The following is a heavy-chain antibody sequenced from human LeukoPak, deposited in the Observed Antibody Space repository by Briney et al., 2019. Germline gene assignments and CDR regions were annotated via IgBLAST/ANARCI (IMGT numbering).Heavy chain of an antibody. J-gene: IGHJ4*02. CDR2: IYHSGST. V-gene: IGHV4-30-2*01. D-gene: IGHD2-15*01. Sequence: SQTLSLTCAVSGGSISSGGYSWGWLRQPPGKGLEWTGYIYHSGSTYYNPSLKRRVTISVDRSKNQFSLKLSSVTAADTAVYYCATLDYSRGAVLDYWGQGTLVTVSS. CDR1: GGSISSGGYS. CDR3: ATLDYSRGAVLDY.